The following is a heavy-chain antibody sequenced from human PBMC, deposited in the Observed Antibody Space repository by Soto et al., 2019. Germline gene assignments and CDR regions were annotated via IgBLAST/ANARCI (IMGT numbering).Heavy chain of an antibody. Sequence: EVQLLESGGGLVQPGGSLRLSCAASGFTFSTYAMTWVRQAPGKGLEWVSSIGGSSATTYYADAVKRRSTISSDHYKKARSQQMSGLRAEDTAIYYCANSMHYGDYKSAGDSWGKGTLVTVSS. CDR1: GFTFSTYA. J-gene: IGHJ4*02. CDR3: ANSMHYGDYKSAGDS. V-gene: IGHV3-23*01. CDR2: IGGSSATT. D-gene: IGHD4-17*01.